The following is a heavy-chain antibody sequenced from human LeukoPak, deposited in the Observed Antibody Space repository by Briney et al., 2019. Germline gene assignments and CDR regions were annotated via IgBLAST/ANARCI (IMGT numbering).Heavy chain of an antibody. Sequence: GGSLRLSCAASGFTFSSYAMSWVRQAPGKGLDWVSAISGSGGSTYYADSLKGRFTISRDNTKNSLFLQMNSLRAEDTAVYYCARDSPGTTASDYWGQGTLVTVSS. CDR2: ISGSGGST. CDR1: GFTFSSYA. D-gene: IGHD1-1*01. CDR3: ARDSPGTTASDY. V-gene: IGHV3-23*01. J-gene: IGHJ4*02.